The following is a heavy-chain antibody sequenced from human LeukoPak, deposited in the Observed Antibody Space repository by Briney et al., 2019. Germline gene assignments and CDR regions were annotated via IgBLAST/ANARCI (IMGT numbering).Heavy chain of an antibody. CDR2: ITVSGST. Sequence: SETLSLTCNVSGGSISSYYWTWIRQPAGKGLEWIGRITVSGSTNYNPSLKSRATMSVDTSKNQFSLKQTSVTAADTATYFCAGSRNYYLRGDFWGQGILVTVSS. D-gene: IGHD3-10*02. CDR1: GGSISSYY. J-gene: IGHJ4*02. CDR3: AGSRNYYLRGDF. V-gene: IGHV4-4*07.